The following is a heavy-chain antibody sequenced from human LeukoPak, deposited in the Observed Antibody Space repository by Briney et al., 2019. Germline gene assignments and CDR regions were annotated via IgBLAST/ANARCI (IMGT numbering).Heavy chain of an antibody. CDR2: MNPNRGNT. CDR3: ARGHLWVAVAGTFDY. V-gene: IGHV1-8*01. D-gene: IGHD6-19*01. Sequence: ASVNVSCKASGYTFTRYDINWGLQAAGQGREWRGGMNPNRGNTGYAQNFQPRVTMTRNPSISTAYIELRSLRSEDTAVYYCARGHLWVAVAGTFDYWGQGTLVTVSS. J-gene: IGHJ4*02. CDR1: GYTFTRYD.